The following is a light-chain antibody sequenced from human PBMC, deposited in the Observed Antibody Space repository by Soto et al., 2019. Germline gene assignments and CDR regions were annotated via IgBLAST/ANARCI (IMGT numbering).Light chain of an antibody. CDR3: AAWDDSRNGRVV. Sequence: QSVLTQPPSASGTPGQRVTISCSGSSSNIGSHTVNWYQQLPGTAPKLLIYSNNQRPSGVPDRFSGSKSGTSASLAISGLQSEDEDDYYCAAWDDSRNGRVVFGGGTKLTVL. V-gene: IGLV1-44*01. CDR1: SSNIGSHT. J-gene: IGLJ2*01. CDR2: SNN.